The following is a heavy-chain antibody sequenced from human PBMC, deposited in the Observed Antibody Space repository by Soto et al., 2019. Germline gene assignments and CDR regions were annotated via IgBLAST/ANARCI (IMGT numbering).Heavy chain of an antibody. CDR3: VRGGGGGLFEH. V-gene: IGHV3-11*06. CDR2: ISPKSTYR. J-gene: IGHJ4*02. CDR1: GFPFSDYY. D-gene: IGHD2-21*01. Sequence: GGSLRLSCPTSGFPFSDYYMSWIRQAPGKGLEWLSHISPKSTYRNYADSVKGRFTISRDNTKSSLFLQMNSLGVEDTAVYYCVRGGGGGLFEHWGQGVLVTVSS.